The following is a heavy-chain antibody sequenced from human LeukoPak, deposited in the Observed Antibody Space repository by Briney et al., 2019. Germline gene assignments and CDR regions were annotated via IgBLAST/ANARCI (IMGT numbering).Heavy chain of an antibody. V-gene: IGHV4-39*01. CDR1: GDSISSTSYY. J-gene: IGHJ4*02. Sequence: SETLSLTCSVSGDSISSTSYYWGWIRQPPGKGLEWIGTIFYNGTTYYNSSLRSLVTISLDTSKNQFSLKVDSVTAADTAVYYCVRRRQNFPIDSWGQGTLVTVSS. CDR3: VRRRQNFPIDS. D-gene: IGHD2/OR15-2a*01. CDR2: IFYNGTT.